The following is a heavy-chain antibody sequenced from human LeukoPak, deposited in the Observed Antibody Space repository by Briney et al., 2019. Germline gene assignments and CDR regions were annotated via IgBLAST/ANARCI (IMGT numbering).Heavy chain of an antibody. J-gene: IGHJ4*02. CDR1: GFTFSSYS. CDR2: ISSSSSYI. V-gene: IGHV3-21*01. CDR3: ARDRSIAAAGSLDY. D-gene: IGHD6-13*01. Sequence: GGSLRLSCAASGFTFSSYSMNWVRQAPWKGLEWVSSISSSSSYIYYADSVKGRFTISRDNAKNSLYLQMNSLRAEDTAVYYCARDRSIAAAGSLDYWDQGTLVTVSS.